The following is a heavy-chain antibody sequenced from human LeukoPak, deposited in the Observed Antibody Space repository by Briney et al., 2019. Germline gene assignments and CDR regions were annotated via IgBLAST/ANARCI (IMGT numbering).Heavy chain of an antibody. CDR2: ISGSGGST. Sequence: GGSLRLSCAASGFTFSSYAMTWVRQAPGKGLEWVSTISGSGGSTYYADSVRGRFTISRDNSKNTLYLQMNSLRAEDTAVYYCAKDLPFCSGGSCYPRMGAFDYWGQGTLVTVSS. J-gene: IGHJ4*02. CDR3: AKDLPFCSGGSCYPRMGAFDY. CDR1: GFTFSSYA. D-gene: IGHD2-15*01. V-gene: IGHV3-23*01.